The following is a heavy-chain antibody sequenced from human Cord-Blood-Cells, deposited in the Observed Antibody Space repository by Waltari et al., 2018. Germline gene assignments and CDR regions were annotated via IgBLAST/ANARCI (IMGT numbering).Heavy chain of an antibody. D-gene: IGHD3-3*01. CDR1: GGSFSGYY. V-gene: IGHV4-34*01. CDR3: ARGWYDFWSGYYSYYYGMDV. Sequence: QVQLQQWGAGLLKPSETLSLTCAVYGGSFSGYYCSWIRHPPGKGLEWIGEINHSGSTNYNQSIKSRVTISVDTSKNQFSLKLSSVTAADTAVYYCARGWYDFWSGYYSYYYGMDVWGQGTTVTVSS. CDR2: INHSGST. J-gene: IGHJ6*02.